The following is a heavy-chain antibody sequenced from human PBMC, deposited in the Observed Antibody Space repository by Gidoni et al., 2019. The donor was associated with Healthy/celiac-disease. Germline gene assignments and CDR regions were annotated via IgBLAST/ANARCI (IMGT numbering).Heavy chain of an antibody. CDR3: ARDPEGIAVAGRGFDY. CDR2: IYYSGST. CDR1: GGSISSYY. J-gene: IGHJ4*02. Sequence: QVQLQESGPGLVKPSETLSLTCTVSGGSISSYYWSWIRQPPGKGLEWIGYIYYSGSTNYNPSLKSRVTISVDTSKNQFSLKLSSVTAADTAVYYCARDPEGIAVAGRGFDYWGQGTLVTVSS. V-gene: IGHV4-59*01. D-gene: IGHD6-19*01.